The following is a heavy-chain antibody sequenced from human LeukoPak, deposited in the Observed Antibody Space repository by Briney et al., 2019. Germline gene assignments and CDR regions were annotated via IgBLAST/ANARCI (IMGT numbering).Heavy chain of an antibody. V-gene: IGHV1-2*02. CDR2: INPNSGGT. CDR3: AREYSSSSALDY. J-gene: IGHJ4*02. Sequence: GASVKVSCKSSGYTFTGYYMHWVRQAPGQGLEWMGWINPNSGGTNYAQKFQGRVTMTRDTSISTAYMELSRLRSDDTAVYYCAREYSSSSALDYWGQGTLVTVSS. CDR1: GYTFTGYY. D-gene: IGHD6-6*01.